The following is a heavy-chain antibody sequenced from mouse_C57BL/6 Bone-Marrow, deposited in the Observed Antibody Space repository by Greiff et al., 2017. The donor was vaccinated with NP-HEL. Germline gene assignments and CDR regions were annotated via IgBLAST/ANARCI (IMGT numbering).Heavy chain of an antibody. CDR2: IDPSGSYT. Sequence: QVQLQQSGAELVRPGTSVKLSCKASGYTFTSYWMHWVNQRPGQGLEWIGVIDPSGSYTNYNQKFKGKATLTVDTSSNTAYMQMSSLTSEDSAVYYCARCYYDYADRAYWGQGTLVTVSA. CDR1: GYTFTSYW. D-gene: IGHD2-4*01. CDR3: ARCYYDYADRAY. J-gene: IGHJ3*01. V-gene: IGHV1-59*01.